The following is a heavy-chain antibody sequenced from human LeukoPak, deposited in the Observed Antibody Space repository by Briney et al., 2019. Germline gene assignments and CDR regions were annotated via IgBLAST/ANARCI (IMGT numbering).Heavy chain of an antibody. CDR1: GGSISSGSYY. CDR2: IYTSGST. D-gene: IGHD3/OR15-3a*01. Sequence: SQTLSLTCTVSGGSISSGSYYWSWIRQPAGKGLEWIGRIYTSGSTNYNPSLKSRVTISVDTSKNQFSLKLSSVTAADTAVYYCARQSGKAGLGYWGQGTLVTVSS. CDR3: ARQSGKAGLGY. V-gene: IGHV4-61*02. J-gene: IGHJ4*02.